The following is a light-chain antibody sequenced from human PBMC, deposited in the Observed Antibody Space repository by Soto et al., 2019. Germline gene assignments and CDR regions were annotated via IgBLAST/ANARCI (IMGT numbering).Light chain of an antibody. CDR2: GNS. CDR1: SSNIGAGYD. J-gene: IGLJ2*01. CDR3: QTWGTGNVV. Sequence: QSVLTQPPSVSGAPGQRVTISCTGSSSNIGAGYDVHWYQQLPGTAPKLLIYGNSNRPSGVPDRFSGSKSGTSASLAITGLQAEDEADYYCQTWGTGNVVFGGGTKLTVL. V-gene: IGLV1-40*01.